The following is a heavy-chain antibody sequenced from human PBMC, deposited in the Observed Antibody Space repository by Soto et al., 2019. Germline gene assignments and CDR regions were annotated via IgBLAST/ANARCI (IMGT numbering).Heavy chain of an antibody. V-gene: IGHV3-23*01. J-gene: IGHJ5*02. D-gene: IGHD2-15*01. CDR3: AKEVYSDIVVVVAATNWFDP. CDR2: ISGSGGST. CDR1: GFTFSSYA. Sequence: GGSLRLSCAASGFTFSSYAMSWVRQAPGKGLEWVSAISGSGGSTYYADSVKGRFTISRDNSKNTLYLQMNSLRAEDTAVYYCAKEVYSDIVVVVAATNWFDPRGRRTLDTVSS.